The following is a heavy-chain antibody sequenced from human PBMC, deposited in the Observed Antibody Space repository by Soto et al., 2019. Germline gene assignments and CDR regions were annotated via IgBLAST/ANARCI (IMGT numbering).Heavy chain of an antibody. D-gene: IGHD1-1*01. CDR3: ARIQLERLAYYYYYMDV. Sequence: ASVKVSCKASGYTFTSYGISWVRQAPGQGLEWMGWMNPNSGNTGYAQKFQGRVTMTRNTSISTAYMELSSLRSEDTAVYYCARIQLERLAYYYYYMDVWGKGTTVTVSS. V-gene: IGHV1-8*02. CDR1: GYTFTSYG. J-gene: IGHJ6*03. CDR2: MNPNSGNT.